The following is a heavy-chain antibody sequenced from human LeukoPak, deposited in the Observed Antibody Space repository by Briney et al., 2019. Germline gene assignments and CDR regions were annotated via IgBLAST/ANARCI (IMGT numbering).Heavy chain of an antibody. CDR2: IWYDGSNK. D-gene: IGHD3-22*01. CDR1: GFTFSSCG. Sequence: GGSLRLSCAASGFTFSSCGMHWVRQAPGKGLEWVAVIWYDGSNKYYADSVKGRFTISRDNSKNTLYLQMNSLRAEDTAVYYCARDPPYYYDSSGTLDYWGQGTPVTVSS. V-gene: IGHV3-33*01. CDR3: ARDPPYYYDSSGTLDY. J-gene: IGHJ4*02.